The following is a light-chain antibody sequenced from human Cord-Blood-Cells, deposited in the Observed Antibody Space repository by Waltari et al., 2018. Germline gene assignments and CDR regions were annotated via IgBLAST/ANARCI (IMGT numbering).Light chain of an antibody. CDR3: QQRSNWRFT. Sequence: EIVLTQSPATLSLSPGERATLSCRASQRVSSYLAWYQQKPGQAPRLLIYDASNRATGIPARFSGSGSGTDFTLTSNGLEPEDFAVYYCQQRSNWRFTFGPGTKVEIK. CDR1: QRVSSY. V-gene: IGKV3-11*01. J-gene: IGKJ3*01. CDR2: DAS.